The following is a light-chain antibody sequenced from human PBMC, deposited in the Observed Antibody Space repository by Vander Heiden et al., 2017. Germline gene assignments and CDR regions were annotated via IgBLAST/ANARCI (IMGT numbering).Light chain of an antibody. J-gene: IGKJ1*01. CDR1: QSVSSN. CDR3: QQDNTWPRT. Sequence: EIVMTQSPATLSVSPGERATLSCRASQSVSSNLAWYQQKPGQAPRLLIYGASTRATGFPARFSGSASGTEFTLTISILQSEDFAVYYCQQDNTWPRTFGQGTKVEIK. V-gene: IGKV3-15*01. CDR2: GAS.